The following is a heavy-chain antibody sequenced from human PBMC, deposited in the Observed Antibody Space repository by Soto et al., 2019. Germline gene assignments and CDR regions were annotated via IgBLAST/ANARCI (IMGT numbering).Heavy chain of an antibody. CDR3: AKDIRVGATRIHYDFDI. Sequence: QVQLVESGGGVVQPGRSLRLSCAASGFTFSSYGMHWVRQAPGKGLEWVAVISYGGSNKYYADSVKGRFTISRDNSKKTLYLQISSPGNEDTAVYYCAKDIRVGATRIHYDFDIWGQGTMVTVSS. CDR1: GFTFSSYG. CDR2: ISYGGSNK. V-gene: IGHV3-30*18. J-gene: IGHJ3*02. D-gene: IGHD1-26*01.